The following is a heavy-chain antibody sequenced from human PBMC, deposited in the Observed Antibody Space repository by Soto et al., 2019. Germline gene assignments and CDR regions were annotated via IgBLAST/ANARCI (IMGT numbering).Heavy chain of an antibody. J-gene: IGHJ6*03. D-gene: IGHD3-3*01. V-gene: IGHV1-8*01. CDR3: ARGYDFWSGYYPKAYYYSYMDV. CDR1: GYTFTSYD. CDR2: MNPNSGNT. Sequence: ASVKVSCTASGYTFTSYDINWVRQATGQGLEWMGWMNPNSGNTGYAQKFQGRVTMTRTTSISTAYMELSSLRSEDTAVYYCARGYDFWSGYYPKAYYYSYMDVWGKGTTVTVSS.